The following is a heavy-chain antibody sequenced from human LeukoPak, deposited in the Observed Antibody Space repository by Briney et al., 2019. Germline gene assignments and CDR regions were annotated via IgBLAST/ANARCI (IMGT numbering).Heavy chain of an antibody. CDR3: KSGSYSFDYYYYYMDV. Sequence: GGSLRLSCAASGFTFSSYEMNWVRQAPGKGLEWVSYISSSGSTIYYADSVKGRFTISRDNAKNSLYLQMNSLRAEDTAVYYCKSGSYSFDYYYYYMDVWGKGTTVTISS. J-gene: IGHJ6*03. CDR2: ISSSGSTI. D-gene: IGHD1-26*01. V-gene: IGHV3-48*03. CDR1: GFTFSSYE.